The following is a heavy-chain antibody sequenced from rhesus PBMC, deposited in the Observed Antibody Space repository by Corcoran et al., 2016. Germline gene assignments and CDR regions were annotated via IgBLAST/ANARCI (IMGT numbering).Heavy chain of an antibody. D-gene: IGHD6-13*01. CDR1: GGSISSNY. Sequence: QLQLQESGPGLVKPSETLSLTCAVSGGSISSNYWSWIRQPPGKGLDWIGRISDSGGSTDYNPSLKSRVTISTDTSKNQFSLKLSSVTAADTAVYYCARERPYTSWFDYWGQGVLVTVSS. J-gene: IGHJ4*01. CDR3: ARERPYTSWFDY. CDR2: ISDSGGST. V-gene: IGHV4-173*01.